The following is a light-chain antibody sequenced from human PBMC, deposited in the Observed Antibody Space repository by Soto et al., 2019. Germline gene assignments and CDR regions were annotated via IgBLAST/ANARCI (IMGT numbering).Light chain of an antibody. CDR3: TSYAGSNNFGI. CDR1: SSDVGSYNY. CDR2: EVT. V-gene: IGLV2-8*01. Sequence: QSVLTQPPSASGSPGQSVTISYTGTSSDVGSYNYVSWYQQHPGKAPKLMIYEVTKRPSGVPDRFSGSKSGNTASLTVSGLQAEDEADYYCTSYAGSNNFGIFGTGTKLTVL. J-gene: IGLJ1*01.